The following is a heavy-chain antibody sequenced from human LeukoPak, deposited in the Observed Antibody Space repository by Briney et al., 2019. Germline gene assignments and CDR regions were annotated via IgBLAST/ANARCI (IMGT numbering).Heavy chain of an antibody. CDR1: GFLFSAYG. Sequence: GGSLRLSCTAPGFLFSAYGMHWVRQAPGKGLEWVAVIWYNGTNKYYADSVKGRFTISRDNSKNTLYLQMNSLRVEDTAVYYCARDRRGFSYGYWGFDYWGQGTLVTVSS. J-gene: IGHJ4*02. CDR3: ARDRRGFSYGYWGFDY. V-gene: IGHV3-33*01. D-gene: IGHD5-18*01. CDR2: IWYNGTNK.